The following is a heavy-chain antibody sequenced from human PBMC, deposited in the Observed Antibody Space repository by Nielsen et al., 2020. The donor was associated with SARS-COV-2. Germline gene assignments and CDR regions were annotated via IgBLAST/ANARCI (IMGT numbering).Heavy chain of an antibody. CDR2: INAGNGNT. CDR3: ARAVVVVVAATVHYYYYGMDV. CDR1: GYTFTSYG. D-gene: IGHD2-15*01. Sequence: ASVKVSCKASGYTFTSYGISWVRQAPGQGLEWMGWINAGNGNTKYSQKFQGRVTMTRDTSTSTAYMELRSLRSDDTAVYYCARAVVVVVAATVHYYYYGMDVWGQGTTVTVSS. V-gene: IGHV1-18*01. J-gene: IGHJ6*02.